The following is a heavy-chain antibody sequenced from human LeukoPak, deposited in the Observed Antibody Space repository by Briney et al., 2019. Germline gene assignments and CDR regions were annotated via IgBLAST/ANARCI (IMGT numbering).Heavy chain of an antibody. CDR2: ISGSGGST. D-gene: IGHD4-17*01. Sequence: PGGSLRLSCAASGFTFSSYAMSWVRQAPGKGLEWVSAISGSGGSTYYADSVKGRFTISRDNAKNSLYLQMNSLRVVDTAVYSCARESDGDYYFDYWGQGTLVTVSS. V-gene: IGHV3-23*01. CDR1: GFTFSSYA. J-gene: IGHJ4*02. CDR3: ARESDGDYYFDY.